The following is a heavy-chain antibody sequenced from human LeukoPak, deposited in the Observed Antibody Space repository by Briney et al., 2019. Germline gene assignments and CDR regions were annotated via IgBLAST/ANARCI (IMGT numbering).Heavy chain of an antibody. D-gene: IGHD3-10*01. Sequence: GGSLRLSCEASGFTFNTYWMQWVRQAPGKGLVWVSRINSDGSSTIYPDSVKGRFTISRDNAKNTLYLQMNSLRAEDTAVYYCARGLYASANYGIAYWGQGILVTVSS. CDR2: INSDGSST. CDR3: ARGLYASANYGIAY. CDR1: GFTFNTYW. J-gene: IGHJ4*02. V-gene: IGHV3-74*01.